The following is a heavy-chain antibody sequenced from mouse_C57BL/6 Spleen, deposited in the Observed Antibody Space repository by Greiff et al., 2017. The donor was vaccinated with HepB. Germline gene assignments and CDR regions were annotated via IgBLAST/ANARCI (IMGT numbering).Heavy chain of an antibody. V-gene: IGHV1-59*01. CDR1: GYTFTSYW. J-gene: IGHJ3*01. CDR3: AREGGLRRFAY. D-gene: IGHD2-2*01. CDR2: IDPSDSYT. Sequence: QVQLQQSGAELVRPGTSVKLSCKASGYTFTSYWMHWVKQRPGQGLEWIGVIDPSDSYTNYNQKFKGKATLTVDTSSSTAYMQLSSLTSEDSAVYYCAREGGLRRFAYWGQGTLVTVSA.